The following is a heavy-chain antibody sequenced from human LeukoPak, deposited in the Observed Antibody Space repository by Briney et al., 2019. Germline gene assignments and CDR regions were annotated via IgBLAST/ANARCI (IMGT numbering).Heavy chain of an antibody. CDR3: AGLVGRYSSGLYYYYFDY. Sequence: PSEALSLTCTVSGDSINSLDLWSWVRQPPGKGLEWIGEMYLSGTTHSNPSVKSRVTISIDKSKNQFFLNLSSVAAADTAVYYCAGLVGRYSSGLYYYYFDYWGQGTLVTVSS. V-gene: IGHV4-4*02. J-gene: IGHJ4*02. CDR1: GDSINSLDL. CDR2: MYLSGTT. D-gene: IGHD3-22*01.